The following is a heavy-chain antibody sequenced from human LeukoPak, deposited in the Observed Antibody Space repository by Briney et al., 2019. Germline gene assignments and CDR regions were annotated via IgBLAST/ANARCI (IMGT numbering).Heavy chain of an antibody. D-gene: IGHD3-10*01. J-gene: IGHJ6*03. CDR2: ISSSGSTI. CDR1: GFTFSSYE. CDR3: ARGGYYYGSGSYSWVYYYYYYMDV. V-gene: IGHV3-48*03. Sequence: GGSLRLSCAASGFTFSSYEMNWVRQAPGKGLEWVSYISSSGSTIYYADSVKGRFTISRDNAKNSLYLQMNSLRAEDTAVYYCARGGYYYGSGSYSWVYYYYYYMDVWGKGTTVTISS.